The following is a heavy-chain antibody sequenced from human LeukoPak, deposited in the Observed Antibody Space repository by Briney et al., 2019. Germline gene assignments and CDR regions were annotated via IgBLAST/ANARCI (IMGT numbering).Heavy chain of an antibody. V-gene: IGHV1-2*02. CDR2: INPNSGGT. D-gene: IGHD2-2*01. CDR3: ARVTSGYRRSAAQFDY. CDR1: GYTFTGYY. J-gene: IGHJ4*02. Sequence: ASVTVSCKASGYTFTGYYMHWVRQAPGQGLEWMGWINPNSGGTNYAQKFQGRVTMTRDTSISTAYMELSRLRSDDTAVYYCARVTSGYRRSAAQFDYWGQGTLVTVSS.